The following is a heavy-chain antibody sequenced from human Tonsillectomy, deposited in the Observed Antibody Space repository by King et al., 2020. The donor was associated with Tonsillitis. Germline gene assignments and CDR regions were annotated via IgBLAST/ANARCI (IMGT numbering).Heavy chain of an antibody. J-gene: IGHJ6*02. CDR3: ARDRVGGYAAHYYGMDV. CDR1: GFTFNSYS. Sequence: VQLVESGGGLVKPGGSLRLSCAASGFTFNSYSMNWVRQAPGKGLEWVSSITTTSNYIYYTDSVQGRFTISRDNAKNSLSLQMNSLRAEDTAVYYCARDRVGGYAAHYYGMDVWGQGTTVTVSS. CDR2: ITTTSNYI. D-gene: IGHD5-12*01. V-gene: IGHV3-21*01.